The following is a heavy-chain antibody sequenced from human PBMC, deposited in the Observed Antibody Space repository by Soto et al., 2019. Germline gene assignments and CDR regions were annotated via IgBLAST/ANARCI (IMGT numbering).Heavy chain of an antibody. V-gene: IGHV4-34*01. CDR3: ARGSSIAARLPSYFDY. J-gene: IGHJ4*02. CDR2: INHSGST. CDR1: GGSFSGYY. D-gene: IGHD6-6*01. Sequence: SETLSLTCAVYGGSFSGYYWSWIRQPPGKGLEWIGEINHSGSTNYNPSLKSRVTISVDTSKNQFSLKLSSVTAADTAVYYCARGSSIAARLPSYFDYWGQGTLVTVSS.